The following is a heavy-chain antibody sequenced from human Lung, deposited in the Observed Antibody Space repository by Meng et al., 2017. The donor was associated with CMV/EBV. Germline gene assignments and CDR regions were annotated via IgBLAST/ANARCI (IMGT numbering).Heavy chain of an antibody. CDR2: IIPILGTV. CDR1: GGTFTGYA. CDR3: ARGTAIVQYISSGLDI. Sequence: SVXVSCKASGGTFTGYAVGWVRQAPGQGLEWMGGIIPILGTVNYAQNFQDRVTITADESTVTAYMELSSLRSEDTAVYYCARGTAIVQYISSGLDIWGQGTMVTFSS. D-gene: IGHD2-15*01. V-gene: IGHV1-69*13. J-gene: IGHJ3*02.